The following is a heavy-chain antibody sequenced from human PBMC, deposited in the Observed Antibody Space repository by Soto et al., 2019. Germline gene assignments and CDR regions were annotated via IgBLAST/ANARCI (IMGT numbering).Heavy chain of an antibody. D-gene: IGHD6-19*01. CDR3: ARAVAVPADFDY. Sequence: QVQLVQSGAEEKKPGASVKVSCKASGYTFTGYAMHWVRQAPGQRLEGMGWINAGNGNTKYSQKFQGRVTITRDTSASPADIELSRLRSEDTAVYYCARAVAVPADFDYWGQGTLVTVSS. CDR1: GYTFTGYA. CDR2: INAGNGNT. J-gene: IGHJ4*02. V-gene: IGHV1-3*05.